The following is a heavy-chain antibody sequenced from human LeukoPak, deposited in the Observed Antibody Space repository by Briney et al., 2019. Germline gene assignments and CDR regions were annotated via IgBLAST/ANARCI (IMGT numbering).Heavy chain of an antibody. Sequence: PGGSLRLSCAASGFTFSSYAMSWVRQAPGKGLEWVSAISGSGGSTYYADSVKGRFTISRDNSKNTLYLQMNSLRAEDTAVYYCAKEAYYDFWSGYYYFDYWGQGTLVTASS. CDR1: GFTFSSYA. D-gene: IGHD3-3*01. J-gene: IGHJ4*02. CDR3: AKEAYYDFWSGYYYFDY. CDR2: ISGSGGST. V-gene: IGHV3-23*01.